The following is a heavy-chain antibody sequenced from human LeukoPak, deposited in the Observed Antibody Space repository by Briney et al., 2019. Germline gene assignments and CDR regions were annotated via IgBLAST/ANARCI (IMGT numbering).Heavy chain of an antibody. CDR3: PKDPYGTGYFDY. Sequence: PGGSLRLSCAASGFTFSSHALSWVRQAPGKGLEWVSSLSGSGYNTYYADSVKGRFTISRDNSKNTVYLQMNSLRAEDTAVYYFPKDPYGTGYFDYWGQGTLVTASS. V-gene: IGHV3-23*01. CDR1: GFTFSSHA. J-gene: IGHJ4*02. D-gene: IGHD1-1*01. CDR2: LSGSGYNT.